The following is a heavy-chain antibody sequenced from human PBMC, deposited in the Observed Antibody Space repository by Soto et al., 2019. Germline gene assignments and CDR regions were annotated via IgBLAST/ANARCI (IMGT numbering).Heavy chain of an antibody. CDR1: GFIFSDHY. V-gene: IGHV3-72*01. CDR3: VRNLTSGGTYYIAY. D-gene: IGHD1-26*01. Sequence: EVQLVESGGGLVEPGGSLRLSCAASGFIFSDHYMDWVRQAPGKGLEWIGRVRDKANGYTTEYAASGRGRFTVSRDGSKNSLELQMTSLQIEDTAMYYCVRNLTSGGTYYIAYWGQGTLVTVSS. J-gene: IGHJ4*02. CDR2: VRDKANGYTT.